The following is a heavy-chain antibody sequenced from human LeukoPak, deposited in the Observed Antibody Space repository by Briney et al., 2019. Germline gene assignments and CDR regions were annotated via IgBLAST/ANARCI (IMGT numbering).Heavy chain of an antibody. J-gene: IGHJ4*02. CDR3: ARDLGPFREDPVDLRGIAVAEPTRDY. CDR2: INPNSGGT. CDR1: GYTFTGYY. V-gene: IGHV1-2*02. D-gene: IGHD6-19*01. Sequence: ASVKVSCKASGYTFTGYYMHWVRQAPGQGLEWMGWINPNSGGTNYAQKFQGRVTMTRDTSISTAYMELSRLRSDDTAVYYCARDLGPFREDPVDLRGIAVAEPTRDYWGQGTLVTVSS.